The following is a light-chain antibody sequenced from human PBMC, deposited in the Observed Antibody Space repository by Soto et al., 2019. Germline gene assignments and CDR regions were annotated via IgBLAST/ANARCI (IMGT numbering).Light chain of an antibody. Sequence: QSALTQPASVSGSPGQSITISCTGTSSDVGRYNYVSWCQQHPGKAPKLIIYDVSNRPSGVSNRFSGSKSGNTASLTISGLQAEDEADYYCSSYTSSSPVVFGGGTKLTVL. V-gene: IGLV2-14*01. J-gene: IGLJ2*01. CDR2: DVS. CDR3: SSYTSSSPVV. CDR1: SSDVGRYNY.